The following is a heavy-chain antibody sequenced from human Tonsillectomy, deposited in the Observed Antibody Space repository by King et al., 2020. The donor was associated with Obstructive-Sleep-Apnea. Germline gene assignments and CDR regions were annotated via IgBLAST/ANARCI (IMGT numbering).Heavy chain of an antibody. D-gene: IGHD3-10*01. J-gene: IGHJ5*02. CDR2: ISYDGTIT. V-gene: IGHV3-30-3*01. CDR1: GFTFSSYA. CDR3: ARDPVGGGFDH. Sequence: VQLVESGGGVVQPGKSLRLSCAASGFTFSSYAMHWVRQAPGKGLEWVAIISYDGTITYYADSVKGRFTISRDNSKNTMYLQMNSLGPEDPAVYYCARDPVGGGFDHWGQGSLVTVSS.